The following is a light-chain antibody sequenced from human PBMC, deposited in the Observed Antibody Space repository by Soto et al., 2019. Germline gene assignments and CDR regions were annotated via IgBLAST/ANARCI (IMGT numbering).Light chain of an antibody. V-gene: IGKV1-5*03. CDR1: QSISSW. J-gene: IGKJ1*01. CDR3: QQYDSYWT. CDR2: KAS. Sequence: DIQMTQSPSTLSASVGDRVTITCRASQSISSWLAWYQQKPGKAPKLLIYKASSLQSGVPSRFSGSGSETEFTLTISSLQPDDFATYYCQQYDSYWTFGQGNKV.